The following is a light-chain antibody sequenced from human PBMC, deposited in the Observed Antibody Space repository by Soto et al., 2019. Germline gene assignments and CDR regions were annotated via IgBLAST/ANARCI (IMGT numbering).Light chain of an antibody. Sequence: EIVMTQSPATLSVSPGERATLSCRASQSVGRNLAWYQQKPGQAPRLLIYGTSSRATGIPDRFSGSGSGTDFTLTTSRLEPEDFAVYFCQQYNNWQTFGQGTKVDIK. CDR1: QSVGRN. V-gene: IGKV3D-15*01. CDR2: GTS. CDR3: QQYNNWQT. J-gene: IGKJ1*01.